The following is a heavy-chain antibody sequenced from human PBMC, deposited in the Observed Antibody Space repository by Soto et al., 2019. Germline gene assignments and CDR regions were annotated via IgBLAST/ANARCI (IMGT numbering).Heavy chain of an antibody. CDR1: GGSISSYY. D-gene: IGHD4-17*01. J-gene: IGHJ3*02. CDR2: IYYSGST. CDR3: ARDMGDYDPDAFDI. Sequence: LSLTCTVSGGSISSYYWSWIRQPPGKGLEWIGYIYYSGSTNYNPSLKSRVTISVDTSKNQFSLKLSSVTAADTAVYYCARDMGDYDPDAFDIWGQGTMVTVSS. V-gene: IGHV4-59*01.